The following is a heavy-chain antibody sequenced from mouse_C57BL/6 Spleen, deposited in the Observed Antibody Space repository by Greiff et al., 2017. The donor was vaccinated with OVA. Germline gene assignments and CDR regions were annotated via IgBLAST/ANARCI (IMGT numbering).Heavy chain of an antibody. Sequence: QVQLQQPGAELVKPGASVKMSCKASGYTFTSYWITWVKQRPGQGLEWIGDIYPGSGSTKYNEKFKGKATLTADKSSSRAYMQLNSLTAEDSAVYFCARSLYGNRPFEVWGTGTTVTVSS. CDR1: GYTFTSYW. CDR3: ARSLYGNRPFEV. D-gene: IGHD2-10*02. J-gene: IGHJ1*03. V-gene: IGHV1-55*01. CDR2: IYPGSGST.